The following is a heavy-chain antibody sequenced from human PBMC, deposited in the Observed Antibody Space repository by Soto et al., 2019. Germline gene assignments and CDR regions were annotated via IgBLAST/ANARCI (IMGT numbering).Heavy chain of an antibody. CDR3: ARALRHSSGWVFDY. J-gene: IGHJ4*02. D-gene: IGHD6-19*01. Sequence: SETLSLTCSVSGDSISDNYWSWIRQPPGKGLEWIGYINYSGSTNYNPSLNSRVSISVDTSKNQFSLTLTSVTAADTAVYYCARALRHSSGWVFDYWGQGTLVTVSS. V-gene: IGHV4-59*01. CDR1: GDSISDNY. CDR2: INYSGST.